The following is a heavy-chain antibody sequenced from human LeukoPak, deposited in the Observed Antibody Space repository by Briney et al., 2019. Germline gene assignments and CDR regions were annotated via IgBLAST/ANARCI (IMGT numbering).Heavy chain of an antibody. CDR3: ARDLFGSSWYPYYYYHGMDV. J-gene: IGHJ6*02. CDR1: GFTFSSYW. V-gene: IGHV3-74*01. Sequence: PGGSQRLSCAASGFTFSSYWMHWVRQAPGKGLVWVSRINSDGSSTSYADSAKGRFTISRDNAKNTLYLQMNSLRAEDTAVYYCARDLFGSSWYPYYYYHGMDVWGQGTTVTVSS. CDR2: INSDGSST. D-gene: IGHD6-13*01.